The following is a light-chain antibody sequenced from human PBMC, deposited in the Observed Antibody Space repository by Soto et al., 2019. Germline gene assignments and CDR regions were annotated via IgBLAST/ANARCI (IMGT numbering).Light chain of an antibody. Sequence: QSVLTQPPSVSGAPGQRVTISCTGSSSNIGAGYDVHWYQQLPGTAPKLLIYGNSNRPSGVPDRFSGSKSGTSASLAITGLLSEDGADYYCPSYHSPLSAAVFGGGPNLTVL. J-gene: IGLJ2*01. CDR2: GNS. CDR1: SSNIGAGYD. V-gene: IGLV1-40*01. CDR3: PSYHSPLSAAV.